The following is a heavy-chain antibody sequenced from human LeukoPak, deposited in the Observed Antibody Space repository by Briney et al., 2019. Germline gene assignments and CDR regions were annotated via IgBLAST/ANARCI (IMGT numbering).Heavy chain of an antibody. CDR1: GYTFTGYY. D-gene: IGHD7-27*01. Sequence: ASVKVSCTASGYTFTGYYMHWVRQAPGQGLEWMGWINPNSGGKNYAQKFQGRVTMTRDTSISTAYMEPSRLRPDDTAVYYCARADKLGPTDYWGQGTLVTAPS. CDR2: INPNSGGK. J-gene: IGHJ4*02. V-gene: IGHV1-2*02. CDR3: ARADKLGPTDY.